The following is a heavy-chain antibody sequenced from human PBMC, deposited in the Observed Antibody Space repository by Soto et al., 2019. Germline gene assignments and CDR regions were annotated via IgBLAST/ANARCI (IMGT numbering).Heavy chain of an antibody. CDR3: ATGLTGTTYLWDY. D-gene: IGHD1-20*01. Sequence: GASVKASCKVSGYTLTELSMHWVRQAPGKGLEWMGGFDPEDGETIYAQKFQGRVTMTEDTSTDTAYMELSSLRSEDTAVYYCATGLTGTTYLWDYWGQGTLVTVSS. J-gene: IGHJ4*02. V-gene: IGHV1-24*01. CDR2: FDPEDGET. CDR1: GYTLTELS.